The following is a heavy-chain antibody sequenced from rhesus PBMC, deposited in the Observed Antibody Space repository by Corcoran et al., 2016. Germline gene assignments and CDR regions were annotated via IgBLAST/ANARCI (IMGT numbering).Heavy chain of an antibody. CDR2: ILSSSANN. J-gene: IGHJ4*01. CDR1: GGSISDTYY. D-gene: IGHD4-23*01. V-gene: IGHV4S9*01. Sequence: QVQLQESGPGLVKPSETLSLTCAVSGGSISDTYYWNWIRQPPGKGLEWIGDILSSSANNYYNPTSKCRVTISKDTSKNQFSMKLSSVTAADTAVYYCARAKYSNYRDWGQGVLVTVSS. CDR3: ARAKYSNYRD.